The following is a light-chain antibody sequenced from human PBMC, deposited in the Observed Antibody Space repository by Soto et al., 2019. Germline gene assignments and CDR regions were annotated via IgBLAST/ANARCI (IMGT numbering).Light chain of an antibody. V-gene: IGKV3-15*01. Sequence: EIVMTQSPATLSVSPGERATLSCRASQRIDTSLAWYQQRPGQAPRPLLYNAATRATGIPARFSGRGFGTEFNLTISSLQSEDFALYYCQQYYKWPPFTFGPGTKVDI. CDR2: NAA. CDR1: QRIDTS. CDR3: QQYYKWPPFT. J-gene: IGKJ3*01.